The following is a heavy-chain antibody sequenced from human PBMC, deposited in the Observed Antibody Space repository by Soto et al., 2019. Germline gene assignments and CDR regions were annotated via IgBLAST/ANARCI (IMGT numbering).Heavy chain of an antibody. J-gene: IGHJ5*02. CDR1: GASVSHGY. V-gene: IGHV4-59*02. CDR3: ARGYYDSTGFAVDR. CDR2: MYFGGSF. Sequence: QMQLQASGPGLVKPSETLSLTCNVSGASVSHGYWSWIRQPPGKGLEWIGFMYFGGSFNYNPSLTSRAAISVGTSKNQFSMKLTSVTAADTAVYYCARGYYDSTGFAVDRWGQGTLVTVSS. D-gene: IGHD3-22*01.